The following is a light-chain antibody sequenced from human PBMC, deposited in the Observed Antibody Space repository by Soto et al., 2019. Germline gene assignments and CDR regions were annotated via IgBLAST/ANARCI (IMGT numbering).Light chain of an antibody. V-gene: IGKV1-5*03. CDR3: QQYNYYRWT. J-gene: IGKJ1*01. Sequence: DIQMTQSPSSLSASVGDRVTITCRASQSIRRFLVWYQQKPGKAPKLLIYQASNLESGVPSRFSGSGSGTEFTLTISGLQPDDLAVYYCQQYNYYRWTFGQGTKVDIK. CDR1: QSIRRF. CDR2: QAS.